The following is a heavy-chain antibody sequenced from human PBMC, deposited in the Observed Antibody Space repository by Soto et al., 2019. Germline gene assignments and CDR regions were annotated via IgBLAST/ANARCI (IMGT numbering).Heavy chain of an antibody. V-gene: IGHV3-23*01. D-gene: IGHD7-27*01. Sequence: GGSLRLSCAASGFTFSSYAMSWVRQAPGKGLEWVSAISGSGGSTYYADSVKGRFTISRDNSKNTLYLQMNSLRAEDTAVYYCAKGGRTGDLQYWYFDLWGRGTLVTVSS. CDR1: GFTFSSYA. J-gene: IGHJ2*01. CDR2: ISGSGGST. CDR3: AKGGRTGDLQYWYFDL.